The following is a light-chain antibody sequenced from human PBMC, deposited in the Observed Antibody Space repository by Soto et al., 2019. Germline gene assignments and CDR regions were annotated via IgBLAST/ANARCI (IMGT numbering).Light chain of an antibody. J-gene: IGKJ2*01. CDR3: QQYNNWPPYT. CDR1: QSVNSH. CDR2: AAS. V-gene: IGKV3-15*01. Sequence: EVVMTQSPATLSVSPGEGATLSCRASQSVNSHLAWYQQKPGQAPRLLIYAASTRATGIPARFSGSGSGTEFTLSISSLQSEDSAVYYCQQYNNWPPYTFGQGTKLQIK.